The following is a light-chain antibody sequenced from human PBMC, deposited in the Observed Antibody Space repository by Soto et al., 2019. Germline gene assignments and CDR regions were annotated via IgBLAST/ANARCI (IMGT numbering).Light chain of an antibody. CDR2: WAS. CDR1: QNLLYSSNNKNY. CDR3: QQYYSTPQT. Sequence: DIVMAQSPHSLAVSLGERATINCKSSQNLLYSSNNKNYLAWYQQKPGQPPQLLIYWASTRESGVPDRFSGSGSGTDFTLTISSLQAEDVAVYYCQQYYSTPQTFGQGTKVEVK. J-gene: IGKJ1*01. V-gene: IGKV4-1*01.